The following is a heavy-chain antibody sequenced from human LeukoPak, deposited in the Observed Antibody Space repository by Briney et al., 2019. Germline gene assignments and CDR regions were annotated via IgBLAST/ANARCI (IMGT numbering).Heavy chain of an antibody. CDR3: ARDRYRYCSGGSCLSYLYYFDY. CDR2: ISAYNGNT. J-gene: IGHJ4*02. V-gene: IGHV1-18*01. CDR1: GYTFTSYG. D-gene: IGHD2-15*01. Sequence: GASVKVSCKASGYTFTSYGIIWVRQAPGQGLEWMGWISAYNGNTNYAQKLQGRVTMTTDTSTSTAYMELRSLRSDDTAVYYCARDRYRYCSGGSCLSYLYYFDYWGQGTLVTVSS.